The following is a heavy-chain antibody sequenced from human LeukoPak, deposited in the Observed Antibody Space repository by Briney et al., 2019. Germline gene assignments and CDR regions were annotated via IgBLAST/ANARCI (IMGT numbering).Heavy chain of an antibody. Sequence: SLRLSCAASGFTFDDYAMHWVRQAPGKGLEWVSGISWNSGSIGYADSVKGRFTISRDNAKDSLYLQMNSLRAEDTALYYCAKDMVAAAGTWTFDYWGQGTLVTVSS. D-gene: IGHD6-13*01. V-gene: IGHV3-9*01. CDR3: AKDMVAAAGTWTFDY. J-gene: IGHJ4*02. CDR2: ISWNSGSI. CDR1: GFTFDDYA.